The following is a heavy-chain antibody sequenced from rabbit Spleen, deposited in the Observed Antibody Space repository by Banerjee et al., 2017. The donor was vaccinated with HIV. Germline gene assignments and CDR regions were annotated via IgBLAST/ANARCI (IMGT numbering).Heavy chain of an antibody. CDR1: GFSFSGNYY. CDR3: ARFYAGYGDFGYAAM. J-gene: IGHJ4*01. Sequence: QEQLEESGGDLVKPEGSLTLTCTASGFSFSGNYYMCWVRQAPGKGLEWIACIDSGSSGFTYFATWAKGRFTCSKTSSTTVTLQMTRLTAADTATYFCARFYAGYGDFGYAAMWGQGTLVT. CDR2: IDSGSSGFT. D-gene: IGHD2-1*01. V-gene: IGHV1S45*01.